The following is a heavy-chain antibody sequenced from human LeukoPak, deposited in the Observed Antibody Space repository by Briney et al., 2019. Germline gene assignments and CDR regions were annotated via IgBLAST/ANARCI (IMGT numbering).Heavy chain of an antibody. V-gene: IGHV4-38-2*01. Sequence: PGGSLRLSCAASGFTFSGYTMNWVRQAPGKGLEWIGSIFYSGSTYYNPSLKSRVTVSLDTSKNQYSLKLSSVTAADTAVYYCTFNLGSGSFGFDIWGQGTMVTVSS. CDR1: GFTFSGYT. J-gene: IGHJ3*02. CDR3: TFNLGSGSFGFDI. D-gene: IGHD3-10*01. CDR2: IFYSGST.